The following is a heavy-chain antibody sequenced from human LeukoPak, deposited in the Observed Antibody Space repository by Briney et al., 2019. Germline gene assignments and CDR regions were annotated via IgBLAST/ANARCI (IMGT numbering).Heavy chain of an antibody. CDR2: IISSSSYI. Sequence: GGSLRLSCAASGFTFSSYTMNWFRKPPGKGLKGSSSIISSSSYIYYADSVKGRFTISRDNAKNSLYLQMNSLRAEDTAVYYCARGVLEVSSRLQRRDYWGQGTLVTVSS. J-gene: IGHJ4*02. CDR3: ARGVLEVSSRLQRRDY. CDR1: GFTFSSYT. V-gene: IGHV3-21*01. D-gene: IGHD3-3*02.